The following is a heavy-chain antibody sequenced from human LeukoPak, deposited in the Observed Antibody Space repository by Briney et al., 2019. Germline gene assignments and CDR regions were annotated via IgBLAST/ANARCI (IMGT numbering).Heavy chain of an antibody. CDR3: AIGELTVDTAMARYYYYYMDV. CDR1: GYTFTSYD. Sequence: ASVKVSCKASGYTFTSYDINWVRQATGQELEWMGWMNPHSDNTAYAQKFQGRVTMTKNTSISTAYMELSRLRSDDTAVYYCAIGELTVDTAMARYYYYYMDVWGKGTTVTISS. J-gene: IGHJ6*03. V-gene: IGHV1-8*01. D-gene: IGHD5-18*01. CDR2: MNPHSDNT.